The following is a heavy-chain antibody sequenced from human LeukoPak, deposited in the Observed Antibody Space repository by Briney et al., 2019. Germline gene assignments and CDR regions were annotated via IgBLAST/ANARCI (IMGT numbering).Heavy chain of an antibody. V-gene: IGHV4-59*11. CDR3: ARESYYYYGMDV. CDR2: ISYSGSA. J-gene: IGHJ6*02. Sequence: PSETLSLTCSVSGGSINNHIWSWIRQPPGKGLEWIGYISYSGSANYNPSLKSRVTISVDTSKNQFSLKVTSVTAADTAVYYCARESYYYYGMDVWGQGTTVTVSS. CDR1: GGSINNHI.